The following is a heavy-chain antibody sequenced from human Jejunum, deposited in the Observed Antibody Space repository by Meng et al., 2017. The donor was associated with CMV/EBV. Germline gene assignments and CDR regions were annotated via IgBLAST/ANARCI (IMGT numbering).Heavy chain of an antibody. V-gene: IGHV4-39*07. CDR2: IYYTGNT. CDR1: GASVSTSSFY. D-gene: IGHD6-19*01. J-gene: IGHJ4*02. CDR3: ARIYYSGWSGFDC. Sequence: SGASVSTSSFYWGWIRQPPGKGLEWIGAIYYTGNTYSNPSLRSRVTISGDTSKNQFSLKLSSVTAADTAVYYCARIYYSGWSGFDCWGQGTLVTVSS.